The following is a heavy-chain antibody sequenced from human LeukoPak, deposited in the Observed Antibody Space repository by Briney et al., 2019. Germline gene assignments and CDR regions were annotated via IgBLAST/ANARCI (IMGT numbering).Heavy chain of an antibody. D-gene: IGHD3-3*01. CDR3: ASAAITIFGVVEAKFDY. V-gene: IGHV1-69*05. CDR1: GGTFSRYA. CDR2: IIPSFGTP. Sequence: ASVKVSCKASGGTFSRYAISWGRQAPGQGREWRGGIIPSFGTPNYAQKFQARVTITTAESTSTAYMELSSLRSEDTAVSYCASAAITIFGVVEAKFDYWGQGTLVTVSS. J-gene: IGHJ4*02.